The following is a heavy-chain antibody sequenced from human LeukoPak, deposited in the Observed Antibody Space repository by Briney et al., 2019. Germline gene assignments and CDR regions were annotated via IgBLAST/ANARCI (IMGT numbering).Heavy chain of an antibody. CDR3: ARGYDGSGYYYRNWYFDL. J-gene: IGHJ2*01. D-gene: IGHD3-22*01. CDR1: GDSISSGTYY. V-gene: IGHV4-61*02. Sequence: SETLSLTCKVSGDSISSGTYYWSWVRQPAGKDLEWVGRIYKSGSTNYNPSLKSRVTISVDTSKNQFSLKLSSVTAADTAVYYCARGYDGSGYYYRNWYFDLWGRGTLVTVSS. CDR2: IYKSGST.